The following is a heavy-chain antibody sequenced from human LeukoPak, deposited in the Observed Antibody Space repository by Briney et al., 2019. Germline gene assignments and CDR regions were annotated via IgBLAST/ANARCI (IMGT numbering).Heavy chain of an antibody. CDR1: GFTFSSYA. J-gene: IGHJ4*02. CDR2: ISYDGSNK. Sequence: GRSLRLSCAASGFTFSSYAMHWVRQAPGKGLEWVAVISYDGSNKYYADSVKGRFTISRDNTKSTLYLQMNSLRAEDTAVYYCARDFMPWHRYSVVYWGQGTLVTVSS. D-gene: IGHD3-16*02. CDR3: ARDFMPWHRYSVVY. V-gene: IGHV3-30*04.